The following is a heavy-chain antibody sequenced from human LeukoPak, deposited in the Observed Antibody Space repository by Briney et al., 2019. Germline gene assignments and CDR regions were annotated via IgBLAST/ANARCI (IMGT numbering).Heavy chain of an antibody. J-gene: IGHJ4*02. CDR2: IGTAGDT. D-gene: IGHD2-15*01. Sequence: AGGSLRLSCAASGFTFSSYDMHWVRQATGKGLEWVSGIGTAGDTYYPGSVKGRFTVSRENAKNSLYLQMNSLRAGDTAVYYCVRGGGGCSGGSCYPEDFDYWGQGTLITVSS. CDR1: GFTFSSYD. CDR3: VRGGGGCSGGSCYPEDFDY. V-gene: IGHV3-13*01.